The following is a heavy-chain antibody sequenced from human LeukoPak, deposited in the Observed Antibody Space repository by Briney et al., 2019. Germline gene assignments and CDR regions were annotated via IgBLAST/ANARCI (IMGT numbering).Heavy chain of an antibody. CDR2: IWYGGSNK. D-gene: IGHD2-21*02. V-gene: IGHV3-33*01. J-gene: IGHJ4*02. Sequence: GRSLRLSCAASGFTFSSYGMHWVRQAPGKGLEWVAVIWYGGSNKYYADSVKGRFTISRDNSKNTLYLQMNSLRAEDTAVYYCAREGRCGGDCYYDYWGQGTLVTVSS. CDR3: AREGRCGGDCYYDY. CDR1: GFTFSSYG.